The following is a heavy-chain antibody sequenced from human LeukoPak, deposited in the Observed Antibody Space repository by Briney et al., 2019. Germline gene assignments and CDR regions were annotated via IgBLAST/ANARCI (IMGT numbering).Heavy chain of an antibody. V-gene: IGHV1-8*02. CDR1: GNTFTGYY. CDR3: AREYRVYRSSWYNY. J-gene: IGHJ4*02. Sequence: ASVKVSCKASGNTFTGYYVHWVRQAPGQGLEWMGWINPNSGNTGYAQKFQGRVTMTRNTSISTAYMELSSLRSEDTAVYYCAREYRVYRSSWYNYWGQGTLVTVSS. CDR2: INPNSGNT. D-gene: IGHD6-13*01.